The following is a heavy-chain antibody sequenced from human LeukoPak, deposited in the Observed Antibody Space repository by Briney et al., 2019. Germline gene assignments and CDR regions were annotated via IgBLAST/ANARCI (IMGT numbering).Heavy chain of an antibody. CDR2: IYSSGSP. Sequence: SETLSLTCTVSGVSISGYFWSWIRQPAGKGLEWLGRIYSSGSPNYNPSLKSRVTMSVDTSKNQFSLRLSSVTAADTAVYYCAREGGFYRPLDYTGQGTLVTVSS. V-gene: IGHV4-4*07. CDR3: AREGGFYRPLDY. D-gene: IGHD3-3*01. CDR1: GVSISGYF. J-gene: IGHJ4*02.